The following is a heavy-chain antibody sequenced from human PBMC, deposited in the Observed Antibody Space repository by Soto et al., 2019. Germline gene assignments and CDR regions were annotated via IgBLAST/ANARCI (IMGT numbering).Heavy chain of an antibody. CDR3: ARHSKKTGDFVYYYGMDV. J-gene: IGHJ6*02. V-gene: IGHV4-59*08. Sequence: PSETLSLTCSVFGGSMSPYYWSWIRQSPGKGLEWIANIYYRGNTNYNPSLESRVTISIDTSKNQFSLKLNSLTAADTAVYYCARHSKKTGDFVYYYGMDVWGQGTTVT. CDR1: GGSMSPYY. D-gene: IGHD7-27*01. CDR2: IYYRGNT.